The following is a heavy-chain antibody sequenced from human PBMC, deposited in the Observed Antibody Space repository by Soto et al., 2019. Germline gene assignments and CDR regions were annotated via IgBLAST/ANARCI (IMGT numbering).Heavy chain of an antibody. CDR1: GFTFDDYA. J-gene: IGHJ3*02. CDR3: AKDISEVAGRGGAFDI. D-gene: IGHD6-19*01. V-gene: IGHV3-9*01. CDR2: ISWNSGSI. Sequence: ELQLVESGGGLVQPGRSLRLSCAASGFTFDDYAMHWVRQAPGKGLEWVSGISWNSGSIGYADSVKGRFTISRDNAKNSLYLQMNSLRAEDTALYYCAKDISEVAGRGGAFDIWGQGTMVTVSS.